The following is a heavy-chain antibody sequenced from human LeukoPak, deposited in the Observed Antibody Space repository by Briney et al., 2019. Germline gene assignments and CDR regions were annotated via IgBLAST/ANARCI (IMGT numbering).Heavy chain of an antibody. CDR1: GFTFNNYG. CDR3: ARARAAAAPWGYMDV. J-gene: IGHJ6*03. CDR2: IRYDGSNT. D-gene: IGHD6-13*01. Sequence: GGSLRLSCAASGFTFNNYGMHWVRQAPGKGLEWLAFIRYDGSNTYYADAVKGRFTVSRDDSKNTLYLQMNSLRGDDAAVYYCARARAAAAPWGYMDVWGKGTTVTVSS. V-gene: IGHV3-30*02.